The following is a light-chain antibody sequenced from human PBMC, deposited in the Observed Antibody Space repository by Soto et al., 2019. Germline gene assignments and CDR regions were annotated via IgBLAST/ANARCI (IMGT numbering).Light chain of an antibody. V-gene: IGLV1-44*01. CDR3: AAWDASLDGYV. CDR1: SSNLGDNT. Sequence: QSALTQQPSASGTPGQRVTTSCSTSSSNLGDNTVNWYQHVPGTAPKLLIYSYDQRPSGVPDRFSGSKSGTSASLAISGLQSEDEADYYCAAWDASLDGYVFGTGTKVTVL. J-gene: IGLJ1*01. CDR2: SYD.